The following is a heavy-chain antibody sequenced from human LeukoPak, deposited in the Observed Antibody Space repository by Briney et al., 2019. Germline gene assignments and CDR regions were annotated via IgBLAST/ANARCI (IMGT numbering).Heavy chain of an antibody. Sequence: SETLSLTCTVSGDSISSSTYYWGWIRQPPGKGLEWIGNIYYTGSTSYNPSLKSRVTISVDTSKNQFSLKLSSVTAADTAVYYCARAGVRGVDFDYWGQGTLVTVSS. CDR1: GDSISSSTYY. D-gene: IGHD3-10*01. J-gene: IGHJ4*02. CDR3: ARAGVRGVDFDY. CDR2: IYYTGST. V-gene: IGHV4-39*07.